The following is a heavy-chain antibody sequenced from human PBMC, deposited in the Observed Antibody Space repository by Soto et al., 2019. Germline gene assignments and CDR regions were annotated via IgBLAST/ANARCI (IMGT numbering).Heavy chain of an antibody. D-gene: IGHD3-16*01. CDR3: GGPGGEYYFDY. CDR2: IIPILGTA. J-gene: IGHJ4*02. Sequence: SVKVSCKASLGTFSSYAISRVLQAAGPGLEWMGGIIPILGTANSAQNFQGRVTIPADESTSTAYMELSSLRSEDRAVNFCGGPGGEYYFDYWGQGTLVTVSS. V-gene: IGHV1-69*13. CDR1: LGTFSSYA.